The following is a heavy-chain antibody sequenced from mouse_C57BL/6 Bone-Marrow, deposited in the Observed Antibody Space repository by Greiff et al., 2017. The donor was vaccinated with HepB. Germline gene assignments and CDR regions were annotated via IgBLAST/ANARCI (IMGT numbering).Heavy chain of an antibody. D-gene: IGHD2-5*01. J-gene: IGHJ2*01. Sequence: QVQLQQSGAELARPGASVKLSCKASGYTFTSYGISWVKQRTGQGLEWIGEIYPRSGNTYYNEKFKGKATLTADKSSSTAYMELLSLTSEDSAVYFCARGDSNYYYFDYWGQGTTLTVSS. CDR3: ARGDSNYYYFDY. CDR2: IYPRSGNT. CDR1: GYTFTSYG. V-gene: IGHV1-81*01.